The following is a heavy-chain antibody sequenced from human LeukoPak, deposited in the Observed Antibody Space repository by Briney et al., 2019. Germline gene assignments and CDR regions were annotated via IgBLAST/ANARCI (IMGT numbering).Heavy chain of an antibody. CDR3: ARLISGYYSLATDY. Sequence: ASVKVSCKASGYTFTSYDINWVRQATGQGLEWMGWMNPNSGNTGYAQKFQGRVTMTRNTSISTAYMELSSLRSEDTAVYYCARLISGYYSLATDYWGQGTLVTVSS. J-gene: IGHJ4*02. CDR1: GYTFTSYD. V-gene: IGHV1-8*01. CDR2: MNPNSGNT. D-gene: IGHD3-22*01.